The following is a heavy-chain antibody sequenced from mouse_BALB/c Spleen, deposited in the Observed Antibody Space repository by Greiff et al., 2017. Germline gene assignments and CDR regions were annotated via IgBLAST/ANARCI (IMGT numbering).Heavy chain of an antibody. CDR1: GFTFSSYG. CDR3: ARDRDYALDY. J-gene: IGHJ2*01. D-gene: IGHD2-4*01. CDR2: INSNGGST. Sequence: EVKLVESGGGLVQPGGSLKLSCAASGFTFSSYGMSWVRQTPDKRLELVATINSNGGSTYYPDSVKGRFTISRDNAKNTLYLQMSSLKSEDTAMYYCARDRDYALDYWGQGTTLTVSS. V-gene: IGHV5-6-3*01.